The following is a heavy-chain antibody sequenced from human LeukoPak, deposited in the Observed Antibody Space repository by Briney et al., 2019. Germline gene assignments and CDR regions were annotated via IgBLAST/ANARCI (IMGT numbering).Heavy chain of an antibody. V-gene: IGHV1-2*02. CDR1: GYTFTGYY. Sequence: ASVKVSCKASGYTFTGYYMHWVRQAPGQGLEWMGWINPNSGGTNYAQKFQGRVTMTRDTSISTAYMELSRLRSDDTAVYYCARGDVWGSYRLERRYYFDYWGQGTLVTVSS. J-gene: IGHJ4*02. D-gene: IGHD3-16*02. CDR3: ARGDVWGSYRLERRYYFDY. CDR2: INPNSGGT.